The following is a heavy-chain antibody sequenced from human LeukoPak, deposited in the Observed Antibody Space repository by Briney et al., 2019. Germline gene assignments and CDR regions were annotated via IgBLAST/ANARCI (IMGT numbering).Heavy chain of an antibody. J-gene: IGHJ4*02. CDR3: ARDPGYDTSGYYYGYFDY. Sequence: ASVKVSCKASGYTFTSYDINWVRQATGQGLEWMGWMNPNSGNTGYAQKFQGRVTITRNTSISTAYMELSSLRSEDTAVYYCARDPGYDTSGYYYGYFDYWGLGTLVTVSS. V-gene: IGHV1-8*03. CDR2: MNPNSGNT. CDR1: GYTFTSYD. D-gene: IGHD3-22*01.